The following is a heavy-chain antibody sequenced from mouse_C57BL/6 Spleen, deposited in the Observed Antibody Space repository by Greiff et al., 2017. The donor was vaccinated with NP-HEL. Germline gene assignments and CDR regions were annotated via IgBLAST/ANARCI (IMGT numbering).Heavy chain of an antibody. D-gene: IGHD2-5*01. Sequence: QVQLQQSGAELVKPGASVKLSCKASGYTFTSYWMQWVKQTPGQGLEWIGDIDPSDSYTTSTSKFKGQATLTVDTSSSTANMQLSSLTSEDSAVYYCARYPYSNYEGAMDYWGQGTSVTVSS. CDR1: GYTFTSYW. CDR2: IDPSDSYT. CDR3: ARYPYSNYEGAMDY. V-gene: IGHV1-50*01. J-gene: IGHJ4*01.